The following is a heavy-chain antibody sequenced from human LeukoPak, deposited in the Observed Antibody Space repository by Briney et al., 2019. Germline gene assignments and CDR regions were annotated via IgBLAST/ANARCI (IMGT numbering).Heavy chain of an antibody. CDR3: ARGGGLDV. V-gene: IGHV3-30-3*01. J-gene: IGHJ6*02. D-gene: IGHD3-16*01. CDR2: ISYDGSNK. CDR1: RFTFSDYA. Sequence: GGSLRLSCAVSRFTFSDYAMHWVRQAPGKGLEWVAVISYDGSNKYYADSVKGRFTISRDNAKNSLYLQMSNLRAEDTAVYFCARGGGLDVWGQGATVTVSS.